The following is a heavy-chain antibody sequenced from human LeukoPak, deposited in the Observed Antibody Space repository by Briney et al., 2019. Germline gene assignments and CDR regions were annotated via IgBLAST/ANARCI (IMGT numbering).Heavy chain of an antibody. CDR3: ARAKGFVAVAGNFDY. CDR2: IYYSGST. V-gene: IGHV4-59*01. D-gene: IGHD6-19*01. CDR1: GGPISSYY. Sequence: SETLSLTCTVSGGPISSYYWSWIRQPPGKGLEWIGYIYYSGSTNYNPSLKSRVTISVDTSKNQFSLKLSSVTAADTAVYYCARAKGFVAVAGNFDYWGQGTLVTVSS. J-gene: IGHJ4*02.